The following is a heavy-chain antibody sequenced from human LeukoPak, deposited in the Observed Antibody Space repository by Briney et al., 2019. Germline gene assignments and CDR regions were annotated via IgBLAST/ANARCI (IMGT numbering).Heavy chain of an antibody. Sequence: ASVKVSCKASGYTFTSYDINWVRQATGQGLEWMGWMNPNSGNTGYAQKFQGRVTMTRNTSISTAYMELSSLRSEDPAVYYCARGRLEWLSPEYNWFDPWGQGTLVTVSS. J-gene: IGHJ5*02. V-gene: IGHV1-8*01. CDR1: GYTFTSYD. CDR2: MNPNSGNT. D-gene: IGHD3-3*01. CDR3: ARGRLEWLSPEYNWFDP.